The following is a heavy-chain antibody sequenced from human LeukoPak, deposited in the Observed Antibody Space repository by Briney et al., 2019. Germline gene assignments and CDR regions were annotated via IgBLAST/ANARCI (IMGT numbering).Heavy chain of an antibody. Sequence: SETLSLTCTVSGGSISSYYWSWIRQPPGKGLEWIGYIYYSGSTKYNPSLKSRVTISVDTSKNQFSLKLSSVTAADTAVYYCARVVVVAATGRDYYYYGMDVWGQGTTVTVSS. V-gene: IGHV4-59*01. CDR1: GGSISSYY. D-gene: IGHD2-15*01. J-gene: IGHJ6*02. CDR2: IYYSGST. CDR3: ARVVVVAATGRDYYYYGMDV.